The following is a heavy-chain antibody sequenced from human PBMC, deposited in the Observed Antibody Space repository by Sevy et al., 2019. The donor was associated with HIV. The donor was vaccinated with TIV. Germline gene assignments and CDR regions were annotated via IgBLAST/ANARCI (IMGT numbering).Heavy chain of an antibody. V-gene: IGHV3-9*01. D-gene: IGHD3-22*01. Sequence: GGSLRLSCAASGFTFDDYAMHWVRQAPGKGLEWVSGISWNSGSIGYADAVKGRFNICRDNATNSLYMQMNSLRAEATALYYCAKAGGYYDSSGYPQDYFDYWGQGTLVTVSS. CDR1: GFTFDDYA. CDR2: ISWNSGSI. J-gene: IGHJ4*02. CDR3: AKAGGYYDSSGYPQDYFDY.